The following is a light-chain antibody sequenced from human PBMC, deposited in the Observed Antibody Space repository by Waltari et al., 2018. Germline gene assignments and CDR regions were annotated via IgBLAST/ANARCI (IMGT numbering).Light chain of an antibody. J-gene: IGKJ1*01. Sequence: DIQMTQSPSSVSASVGDSVTITYRASQGISNWLSWYKQKPGKAPKVLIYAASSLQSGVPSRFSGSGSGTDFTLTISSLQPEDFATYYCQQANNFPRTFGQGTKVE. V-gene: IGKV1-12*01. CDR2: AAS. CDR1: QGISNW. CDR3: QQANNFPRT.